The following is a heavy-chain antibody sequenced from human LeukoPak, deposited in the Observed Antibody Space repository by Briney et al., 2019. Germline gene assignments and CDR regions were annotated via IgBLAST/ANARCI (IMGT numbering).Heavy chain of an antibody. V-gene: IGHV1-69*02. CDR1: GGTFISYT. CDR2: IIPILGIA. J-gene: IGHJ3*02. D-gene: IGHD1-26*01. CDR3: ARGSSSGSTFDI. Sequence: ASVKVSCKASGGTFISYTISWVRQAPGQGLEWMGRIIPILGIANYAQKFQGRVTITADKSTSTAYIELSSLRSEDTAVYYCARGSSSGSTFDIWGQGTMVTVSS.